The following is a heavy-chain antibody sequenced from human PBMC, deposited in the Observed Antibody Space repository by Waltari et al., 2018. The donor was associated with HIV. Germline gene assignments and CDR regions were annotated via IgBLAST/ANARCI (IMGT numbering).Heavy chain of an antibody. V-gene: IGHV4-39*01. Sequence: QLQLQESGPGLVKPSETLSLTCTVSGGSISSSSYYWGWIRHPPGKGLEWMGSIYYSGSTYYNPSLKSRVTISVDTSKNQFSLKLSSVTAADTAVYYCARYMVRGVRSRGVDPWGQGTLVTVSS. CDR1: GGSISSSSYY. D-gene: IGHD3-10*01. J-gene: IGHJ5*02. CDR2: IYYSGST. CDR3: ARYMVRGVRSRGVDP.